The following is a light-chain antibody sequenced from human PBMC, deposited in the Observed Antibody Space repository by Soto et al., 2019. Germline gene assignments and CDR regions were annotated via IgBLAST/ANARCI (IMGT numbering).Light chain of an antibody. J-gene: IGKJ1*01. CDR3: QQYAASPRT. CDR2: GAS. Sequence: EIVLTQSPGTLSLSPRGRATLSCRASQSVFNNYLAWYQHRPGQAPRLLIYGASTRAPGIPDRFSGSGSGADFTLTISRLEPEDFAVYYCQQYAASPRTLGQGTQV. V-gene: IGKV3-20*01. CDR1: QSVFNNY.